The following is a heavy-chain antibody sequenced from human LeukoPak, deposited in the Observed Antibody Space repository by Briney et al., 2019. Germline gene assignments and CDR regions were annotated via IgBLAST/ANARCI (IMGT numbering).Heavy chain of an antibody. J-gene: IGHJ4*02. CDR1: GGTFSSYA. CDR3: ARGGLYCSGGSCYSESFDY. D-gene: IGHD2-15*01. Sequence: SVKVSCKASGGTFSSYAISWVRQAPGQGLEWMGRIIPIFGTANYAQKFQGRVTITTDESTSTAYMELSSLRSEDTAVYYCARGGLYCSGGSCYSESFDYWGQGTLVTVSS. V-gene: IGHV1-69*05. CDR2: IIPIFGTA.